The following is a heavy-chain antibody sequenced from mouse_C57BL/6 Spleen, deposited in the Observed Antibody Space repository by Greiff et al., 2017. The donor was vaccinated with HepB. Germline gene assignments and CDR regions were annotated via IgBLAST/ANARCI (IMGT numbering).Heavy chain of an antibody. D-gene: IGHD2-5*01. V-gene: IGHV1-64*01. J-gene: IGHJ4*01. CDR3: ARIVTHYYAMDY. Sequence: QVQLQQSGPELVKPGASVKISCKASGYAFSSSWMNWVKQRPGQGLEWIGMIHPNSGSTNYNEKFKSKATLTVDKSSSTAYMQLSSLTSEDSAVYYCARIVTHYYAMDYWGQGTSVTVSS. CDR2: IHPNSGST. CDR1: GYAFSSSW.